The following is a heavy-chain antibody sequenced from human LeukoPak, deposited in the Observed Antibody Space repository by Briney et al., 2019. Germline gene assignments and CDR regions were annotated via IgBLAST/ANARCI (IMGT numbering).Heavy chain of an antibody. CDR2: IWFGGSNE. J-gene: IGHJ4*02. CDR1: GFTFSSYN. D-gene: IGHD1-26*01. V-gene: IGHV3-30*18. Sequence: GRSLRLSCAASGFTFSSYNMHWVRQAPGKGLEWVAIIWFGGSNEYYADSVKGRFTISRDNSKNTLYLQMNSLRAEDTAVYYCAKDRGGATYDFDYWGQGTLVTVSS. CDR3: AKDRGGATYDFDY.